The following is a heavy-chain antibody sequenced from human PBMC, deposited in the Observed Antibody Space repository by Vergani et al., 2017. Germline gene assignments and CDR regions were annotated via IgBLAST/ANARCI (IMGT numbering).Heavy chain of an antibody. V-gene: IGHV4-30-4*01. CDR3: ARGITMIVVVTSEGSWFDP. CDR1: GGSISSGDYY. CDR2: IYYSGST. D-gene: IGHD3-22*01. J-gene: IGHJ5*02. Sequence: QVQLQESGPGLVKPSQTLSLTCTVSGGSISSGDYYWSWIRQPPGKGLEWIGYIYYSGSTYYNPSLMSRVTISVDTSKNQFSLKLSSVTAADTAVYYCARGITMIVVVTSEGSWFDPWGQGTLVTVSS.